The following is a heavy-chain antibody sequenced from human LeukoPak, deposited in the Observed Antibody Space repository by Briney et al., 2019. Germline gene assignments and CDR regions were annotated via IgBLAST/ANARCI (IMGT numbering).Heavy chain of an antibody. Sequence: SQTLSLTCTVSGGSTSSGSYYWSWIRQPAGKGLEWIGRIYTSGSTNYNPSLKSRVTISVDTSKNQFSLKLSSVTAADTAVYYCARGEAPGLGAFDIWGQGTMVTVSS. CDR1: GGSTSSGSYY. D-gene: IGHD3-16*01. V-gene: IGHV4-61*02. CDR2: IYTSGST. CDR3: ARGEAPGLGAFDI. J-gene: IGHJ3*02.